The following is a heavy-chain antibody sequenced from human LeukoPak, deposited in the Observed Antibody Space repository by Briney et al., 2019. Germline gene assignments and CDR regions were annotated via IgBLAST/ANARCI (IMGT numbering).Heavy chain of an antibody. CDR3: ARDRVGYSSGWFDY. Sequence: APVKVSCKASGYTFTGYYMHWVRQAPGQGLEWMGWINPNSGGTNYAQKFQGRVTMTRDTSISTAYMELSRLRSDDTAVYYCARDRVGYSSGWFDYWGQGTLVTVSS. CDR1: GYTFTGYY. CDR2: INPNSGGT. V-gene: IGHV1-2*02. J-gene: IGHJ4*02. D-gene: IGHD6-19*01.